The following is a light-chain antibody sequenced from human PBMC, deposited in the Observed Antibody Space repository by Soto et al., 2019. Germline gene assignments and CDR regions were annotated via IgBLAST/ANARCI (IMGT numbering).Light chain of an antibody. Sequence: DIVMTQSPLSQPVTPGEPASMSCRSSQTLLHSNGYNYLDWYLQKPGQSPQLLIYLGSNRASGVPDRFSGSGSGTDFTLKISRVEAEDVGVYYCMQALQTPPWTFGQGTKVEIK. V-gene: IGKV2-28*01. CDR3: MQALQTPPWT. CDR2: LGS. CDR1: QTLLHSNGYNY. J-gene: IGKJ1*01.